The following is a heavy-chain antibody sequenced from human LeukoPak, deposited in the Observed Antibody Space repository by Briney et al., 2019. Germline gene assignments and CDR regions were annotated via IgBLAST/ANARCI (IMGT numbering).Heavy chain of an antibody. V-gene: IGHV3-7*05. D-gene: IGHD5-24*01. J-gene: IGHJ4*02. CDR3: ARRWSLEYYFDY. Sequence: GGALKLPCATSGFNLRSHCMSLVRQAPGKGPELVPNIKQDGSEKYLVDSVKGRFNIPRDNAKSSLYLQMISMRAEDTAVYYCARRWSLEYYFDYWGQGSLVTVSS. CDR2: IKQDGSEK. CDR1: GFNLRSHC.